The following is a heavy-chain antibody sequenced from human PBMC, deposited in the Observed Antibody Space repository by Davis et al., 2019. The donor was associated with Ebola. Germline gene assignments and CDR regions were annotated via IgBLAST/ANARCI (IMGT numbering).Heavy chain of an antibody. D-gene: IGHD3-22*01. J-gene: IGHJ4*02. CDR2: ISGSGGST. V-gene: IGHV3-23*01. CDR3: ARRGTSSGYYFDY. Sequence: GGSLRLSCAVSGFTFSSYAMSWVRQAPGKGLEWVSGISGSGGSTYYADSVKGRFTISRDNAKNSLYLQMNSLRAEDTAVYYCARRGTSSGYYFDYWGQGTLVTVSS. CDR1: GFTFSSYA.